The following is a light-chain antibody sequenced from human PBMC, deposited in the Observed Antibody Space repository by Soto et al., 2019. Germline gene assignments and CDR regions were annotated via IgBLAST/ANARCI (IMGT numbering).Light chain of an antibody. CDR3: QTWGTSLQV. J-gene: IGLJ2*01. V-gene: IGLV4-69*01. CDR2: LNSDGSH. Sequence: QSVLTQSPSASASLGASVKLTCTLSSRHSSYAIAWHQQQPDKGPRYLLKLNSDGSHSKGDGIPDRFSGSSSGAERYLTISSLQSEDEADYYCQTWGTSLQVFGGGTKLTVL. CDR1: SRHSSYA.